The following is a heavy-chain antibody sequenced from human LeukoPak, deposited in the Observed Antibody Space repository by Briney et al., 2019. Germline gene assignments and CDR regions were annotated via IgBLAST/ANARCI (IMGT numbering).Heavy chain of an antibody. CDR2: IIPIFGTA. V-gene: IGHV1-69*05. Sequence: SVKVSCKASGGTFSSYAISWVRQAPRQGLEWMGRIIPIFGTANYAQKFQGRVTITTDESTSTAYMELSSLRSEDTAVYYCARDYDFWSGYLDYWGQGTLVTVSS. J-gene: IGHJ4*02. D-gene: IGHD3-3*01. CDR1: GGTFSSYA. CDR3: ARDYDFWSGYLDY.